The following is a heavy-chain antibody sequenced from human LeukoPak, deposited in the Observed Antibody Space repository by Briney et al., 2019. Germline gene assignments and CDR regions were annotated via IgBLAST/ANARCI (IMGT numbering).Heavy chain of an antibody. CDR1: GFTFNSYA. CDR2: ISGSGGST. D-gene: IGHD6-19*01. CDR3: AKYSLAGTDF. J-gene: IGHJ4*02. V-gene: IGHV3-23*01. Sequence: GGSLRLSCAASGFTFNSYAMSWVRQAPGKGLEWVSAISGSGGSTFYADSVKGRFTISRDNSKNALYLQMNSLRAEDTAVYYCAKYSLAGTDFWGQGTLVTVSS.